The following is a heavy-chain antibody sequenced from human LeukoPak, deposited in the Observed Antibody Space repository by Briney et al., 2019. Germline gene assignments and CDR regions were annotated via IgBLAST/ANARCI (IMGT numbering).Heavy chain of an antibody. Sequence: YISITCTTLYYPDSLTALFTISSDNANTSLYLQMNSLRAEDTAVYYCARDVAVAGTHFDYWGQGTLVTVSS. CDR3: ARDVAVAGTHFDY. V-gene: IGHV3-11*04. D-gene: IGHD6-19*01. J-gene: IGHJ4*02. CDR2: ISITCTTL.